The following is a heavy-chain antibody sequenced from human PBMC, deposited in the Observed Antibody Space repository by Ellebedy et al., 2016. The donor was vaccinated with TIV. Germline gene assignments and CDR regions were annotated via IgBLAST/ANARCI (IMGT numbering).Heavy chain of an antibody. CDR1: GFTFSSYS. D-gene: IGHD1-26*01. V-gene: IGHV3-21*05. J-gene: IGHJ4*02. CDR2: ISSSSSYI. Sequence: GGSLRLXXAASGFTFSSYSMNWVRQAPGKGLEWVSYISSSSSYIYYADSVKGRFTISRDNAKNSLYLQMNSLRAEDTAVYYCAHGVGATWPYWGQGTLVTVSS. CDR3: AHGVGATWPY.